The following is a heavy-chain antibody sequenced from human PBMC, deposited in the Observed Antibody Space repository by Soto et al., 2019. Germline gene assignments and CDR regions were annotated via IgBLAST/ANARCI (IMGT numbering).Heavy chain of an antibody. CDR3: ATGPRDYYDSSGYGMDV. CDR1: GGSFSGYY. J-gene: IGHJ6*02. Sequence: SETLSLTCAVYGGSFSGYYWSWIRQPPGKGLEWIGEINHSGSTNYNPSLKSRVTISVDTSKNQFSLKLSSVTAADTAVYYCATGPRDYYDSSGYGMDVWGQGTTVTVSS. V-gene: IGHV4-34*01. CDR2: INHSGST. D-gene: IGHD3-22*01.